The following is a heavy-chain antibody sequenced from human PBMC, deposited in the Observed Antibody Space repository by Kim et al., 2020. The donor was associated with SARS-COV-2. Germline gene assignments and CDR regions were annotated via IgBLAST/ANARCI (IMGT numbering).Heavy chain of an antibody. D-gene: IGHD4-17*01. V-gene: IGHV3-33*06. CDR3: AKDQGATRGFSCFDY. CDR1: GFTFSSYG. J-gene: IGHJ4*02. CDR2: IWYDGSNK. Sequence: GGSLRLSCAASGFTFSSYGMHWVRQAPGKGLEWVAVIWYDGSNKYYADSVKGRFTISRDNSKNTLYLQMNSLRAEDTAVYYCAKDQGATRGFSCFDYWGQGTLVTVSS.